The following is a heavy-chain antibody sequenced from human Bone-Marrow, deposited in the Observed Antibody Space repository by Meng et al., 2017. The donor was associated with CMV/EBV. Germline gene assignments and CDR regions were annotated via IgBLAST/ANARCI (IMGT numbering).Heavy chain of an antibody. V-gene: IGHV3-21*04. CDR3: AKDSLESWSYYYGMDV. D-gene: IGHD3-3*01. J-gene: IGHJ6*02. CDR2: ISSSSSYI. Sequence: GESLKISCAASGFTFSSYSMNWVRQAPGKGLEWVSSISSSSSYIYYADSVKGRFTISRDNAKNSLYLQMNSLRAGDTALYYCAKDSLESWSYYYGMDVWGQGTTVTVSS. CDR1: GFTFSSYS.